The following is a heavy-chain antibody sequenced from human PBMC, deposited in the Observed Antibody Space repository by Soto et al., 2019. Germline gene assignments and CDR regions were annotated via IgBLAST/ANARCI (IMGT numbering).Heavy chain of an antibody. V-gene: IGHV2-26*01. CDR3: VRIETGDEGGYFDS. CDR1: GVPRRNTRMG. J-gene: IGHJ4*02. D-gene: IGHD7-27*01. Sequence: QVTLKEAGPVLVKPTETLTLTCTVSGVPRRNTRMGVTWIRQPPGKALEWLAHIFSNGEKSYPTASLKTRLAISKDTSKSHADLIIGDKDPVNTATYYSVRIETGDEGGYFDSWGQGTPFTVSS. CDR2: IFSNGEK.